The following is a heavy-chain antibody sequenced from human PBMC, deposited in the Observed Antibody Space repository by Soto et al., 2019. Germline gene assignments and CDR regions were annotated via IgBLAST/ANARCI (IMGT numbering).Heavy chain of an antibody. J-gene: IGHJ5*02. D-gene: IGHD3-10*01. CDR2: TYYRSRFFS. Sequence: SQTLSLPCAISGDSVSSYSAAWNWIRQSPSGGLEWLGRTYYRSRFFSDYAESVKSRRISNPDTSKNQFSLQLKSVTPEETAVYYCVRDRYSSSGWFDPWGQGTPVTVSS. V-gene: IGHV6-1*01. CDR1: GDSVSSYSAA. CDR3: VRDRYSSSGWFDP.